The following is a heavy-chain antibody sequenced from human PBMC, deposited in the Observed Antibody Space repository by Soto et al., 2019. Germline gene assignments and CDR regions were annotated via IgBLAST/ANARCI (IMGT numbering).Heavy chain of an antibody. CDR1: GGTFSSYA. J-gene: IGHJ4*02. Sequence: ASVKVSCKASGGTFSSYAISWVRQAPGQGLEWMGGIIPIFGTANYAQKFQGRVTITADESTSTAYMELSSLRSEDTAVYYCARGAPQEYYYDSSGFDYWGQGTLVTVS. D-gene: IGHD3-22*01. CDR2: IIPIFGTA. CDR3: ARGAPQEYYYDSSGFDY. V-gene: IGHV1-69*13.